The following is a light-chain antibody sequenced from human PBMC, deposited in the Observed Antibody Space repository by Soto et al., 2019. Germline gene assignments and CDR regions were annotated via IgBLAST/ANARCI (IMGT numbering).Light chain of an antibody. V-gene: IGLV1-40*01. CDR1: SSNIGAGYD. CDR2: GNS. Sequence: QSVLTQPPSVSGAPGQRATISCSGSSSNIGAGYDVNWYRQLPGTAPKLLIYGNSDRPSGVPDRFSGSKSGTSASLAITGLQAEDEADYFCQSYDRSLRTYVFGTGTKVTVL. CDR3: QSYDRSLRTYV. J-gene: IGLJ1*01.